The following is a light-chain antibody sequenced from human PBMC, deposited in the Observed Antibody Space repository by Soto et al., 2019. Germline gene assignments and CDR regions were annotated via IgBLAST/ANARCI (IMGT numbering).Light chain of an antibody. CDR2: EVS. J-gene: IGLJ2*01. Sequence: QSALTQPPSASGSPGQSVTISCTGTSSDVGGYNYVSWYQQHPGKAPKLMIYEVSKRPSGVPDRFSASKSGNTASLTVSGLQAEDEADDYCSSYAGSNIVIFGGGTKLTVL. CDR3: SSYAGSNIVI. V-gene: IGLV2-8*01. CDR1: SSDVGGYNY.